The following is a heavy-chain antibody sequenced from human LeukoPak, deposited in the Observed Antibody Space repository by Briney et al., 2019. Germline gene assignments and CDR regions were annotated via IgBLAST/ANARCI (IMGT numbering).Heavy chain of an antibody. Sequence: TSETLSLTCTVSGGSISSYYWSWIRQPPGKGLEWIGYIYYSGSTNYNPSLKSRVTISVDTSKNQFSLKLSSVTAANTAVYYCARVKYDYVWGSYQGYFDYWGQGTLVTVSS. CDR2: IYYSGST. CDR3: ARVKYDYVWGSYQGYFDY. CDR1: GGSISSYY. D-gene: IGHD3-16*02. J-gene: IGHJ4*02. V-gene: IGHV4-59*08.